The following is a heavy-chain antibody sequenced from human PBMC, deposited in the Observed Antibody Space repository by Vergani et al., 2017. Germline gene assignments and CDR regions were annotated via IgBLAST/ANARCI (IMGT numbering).Heavy chain of an antibody. D-gene: IGHD6-13*01. J-gene: IGHJ6*03. V-gene: IGHV4-61*02. CDR2: IYTSGST. CDR1: GGSISSGSYY. Sequence: QVQLQESGPGLVKPSQTLSLTCTVSGGSISSGSYYWSWIRQPAGKGLEWIGRIYTSGSTNYNPSLKSRVTISVDTSKNQFSLKLSSVTAADTAVYYCARGEQQLDPVFPYYYYYYMDVWGKGTTVTVSS. CDR3: ARGEQQLDPVFPYYYYYYMDV.